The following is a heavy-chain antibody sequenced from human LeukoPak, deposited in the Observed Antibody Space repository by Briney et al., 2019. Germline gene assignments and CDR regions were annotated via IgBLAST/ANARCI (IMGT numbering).Heavy chain of an antibody. CDR2: ISGSGGST. V-gene: IGHV3-23*01. CDR1: GFSFSTCA. D-gene: IGHD2-15*01. J-gene: IGHJ4*02. CDR3: AKNLVYSRRGDY. Sequence: PGGSLRLSCAASGFSFSTCAMNWVRQAPGKGLEWVSAISGSGGSTYYADSVKGRFTISRDNSKNTLYLQMNSLRAEDTAVYYCAKNLVYSRRGDYWGQGTLVTVSS.